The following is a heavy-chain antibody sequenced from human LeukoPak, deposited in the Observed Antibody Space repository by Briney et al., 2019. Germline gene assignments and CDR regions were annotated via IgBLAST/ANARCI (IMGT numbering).Heavy chain of an antibody. CDR3: ARAVYWYDSSGYYPHFDY. CDR1: GYTFTSYY. CDR2: INPSGGST. Sequence: VASVKVSCKASGYTFTSYYMHWVRQAPGQGLEWMGIINPSGGSTSYTQQLQGRVTMTTDTSTSTAYMELRSLRSDDTAVYYCARAVYWYDSSGYYPHFDYWGQGTLVTVSS. D-gene: IGHD3-22*01. V-gene: IGHV1-46*01. J-gene: IGHJ4*02.